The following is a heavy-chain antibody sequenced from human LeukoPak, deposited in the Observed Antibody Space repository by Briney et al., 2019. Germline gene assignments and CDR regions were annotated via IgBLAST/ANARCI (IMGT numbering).Heavy chain of an antibody. V-gene: IGHV3-74*01. CDR2: INSDGIST. Sequence: AGGSLTLSCAASGVTFSRYWMHWVRQAPGKGLVWVARINSDGISTSYADSVKGRFTICRDNAKNALYLQMNSLRVEDTAVYYCARDPYSSSWYSVHFDYWGQGTLVTVSS. D-gene: IGHD6-13*01. J-gene: IGHJ4*02. CDR1: GVTFSRYW. CDR3: ARDPYSSSWYSVHFDY.